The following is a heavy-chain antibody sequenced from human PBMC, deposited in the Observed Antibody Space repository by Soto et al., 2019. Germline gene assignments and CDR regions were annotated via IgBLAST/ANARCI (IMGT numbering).Heavy chain of an antibody. CDR2: IIPILGIA. V-gene: IGHV1-69*02. D-gene: IGHD5-12*01. J-gene: IGHJ4*02. Sequence: QVQLVQSGAEVKKPGSSVKVSCKASGGTFSSYTISWVRQAPGQGLEWMGRIIPILGIANYAQKFQGRVTITADKSTSTAYMELSSLRSEDTAVYYWASFSGYDPYPFGYWGQGTLVPVSS. CDR3: ASFSGYDPYPFGY. CDR1: GGTFSSYT.